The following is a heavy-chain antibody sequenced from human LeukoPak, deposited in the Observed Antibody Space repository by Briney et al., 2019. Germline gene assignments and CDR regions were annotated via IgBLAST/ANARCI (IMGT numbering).Heavy chain of an antibody. V-gene: IGHV1-69*05. CDR2: IIPIFGTA. CDR1: GGTFNSYA. CDR3: ARIEGGPPPTTLPKDDY. Sequence: GASVKVSCKASGGTFNSYAISWVRQAPGQGLEWMGGIIPIFGTANYAQKFQGRVTITTDESTSTAYMELSSLRSEDTAVYYCARIEGGPPPTTLPKDDYWGQGTLVTVSS. J-gene: IGHJ4*02. D-gene: IGHD3-16*01.